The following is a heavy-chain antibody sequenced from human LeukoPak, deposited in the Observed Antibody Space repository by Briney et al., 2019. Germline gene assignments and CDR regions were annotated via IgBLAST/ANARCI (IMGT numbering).Heavy chain of an antibody. CDR3: ASQTYGYFQH. J-gene: IGHJ1*01. V-gene: IGHV3-48*02. CDR1: GFTFSSYS. Sequence: GESLRLSCAASGFTFSSYSMNWVRQAPGKGLEWVSCRFTISRDNAKNSLYLQMNSLRDQDTAVYYCASQTYGYFQHWGQGTLVTVSS. D-gene: IGHD3-16*01.